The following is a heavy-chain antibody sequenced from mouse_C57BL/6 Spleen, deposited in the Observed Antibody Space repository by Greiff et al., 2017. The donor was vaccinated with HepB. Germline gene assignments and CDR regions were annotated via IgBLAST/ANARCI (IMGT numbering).Heavy chain of an antibody. CDR1: GFNIKDYY. Sequence: VQLQQSGAELVKPGASVKLSCTASGFNIKDYYMHWVKQRPEQGLEWIGRIDPEDGETKYAPKFQGKATITADKSSTTAYLHLSSLTSEDTAVYYCASPYYYGSSNAMDYWGQGTSVTVSS. J-gene: IGHJ4*01. V-gene: IGHV14-2*01. CDR2: IDPEDGET. CDR3: ASPYYYGSSNAMDY. D-gene: IGHD1-1*01.